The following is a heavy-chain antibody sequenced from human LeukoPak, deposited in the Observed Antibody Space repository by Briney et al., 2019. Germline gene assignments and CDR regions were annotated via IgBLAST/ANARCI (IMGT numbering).Heavy chain of an antibody. J-gene: IGHJ4*02. Sequence: SETLSLTCTVSGGSISSYYWSWIRQPPGEGLEWIGYIYYTGSNNYNPSLTSRVNISVDTYKNQFSLNLTYVTAADTAVYYCARWGSIAVARFDYWGQGTLVTVSS. V-gene: IGHV4-59*01. D-gene: IGHD3-16*01. CDR3: ARWGSIAVARFDY. CDR2: IYYTGSN. CDR1: GGSISSYY.